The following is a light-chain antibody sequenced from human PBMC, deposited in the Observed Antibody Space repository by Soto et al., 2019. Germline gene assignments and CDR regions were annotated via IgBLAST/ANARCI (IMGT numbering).Light chain of an antibody. CDR2: GAS. V-gene: IGKV3-20*01. J-gene: IGKJ5*01. Sequence: EIVFTQSPGTLSLFPGEGATGSCGASQSLTNDYLAWYQQKPGQAPRLLIFGASSRATGIPDRFSGSGSGTDFTLTISRLEPEDFAVYYCQQYGTSLPVTFGQGTRLEIK. CDR3: QQYGTSLPVT. CDR1: QSLTNDY.